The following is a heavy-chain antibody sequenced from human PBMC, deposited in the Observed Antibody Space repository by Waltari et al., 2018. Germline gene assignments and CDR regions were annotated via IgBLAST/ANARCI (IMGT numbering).Heavy chain of an antibody. J-gene: IGHJ4*02. CDR2: IIHSGDT. V-gene: IGHV4-34*12. D-gene: IGHD6-13*01. Sequence: QVQLQQWGSGLLEPSETMSVPCAVSVRSVTGYYWTWIRQSPGMGREWIGEIIHSGDTDYNPSLKSRVIISVDTPKRQFSLRLSSVTAADTAVYYCARLRRSNWSFEVWGQGTLVTVSS. CDR3: ARLRRSNWSFEV. CDR1: VRSVTGYY.